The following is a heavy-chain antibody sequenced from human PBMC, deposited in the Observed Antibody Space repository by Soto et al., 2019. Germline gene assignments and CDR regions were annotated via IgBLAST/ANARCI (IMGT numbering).Heavy chain of an antibody. CDR3: ARDRGNMDV. CDR2: IGGSGGGT. J-gene: IGHJ6*02. D-gene: IGHD6-25*01. V-gene: IGHV3-23*01. CDR1: GFTFSSYA. Sequence: VGSLRLSCVGSGFTFSSYAMSWVRQAPGKGLEWVSSIGGSGGGTYYADSVKGRFTMSRDNSKNTLYVQMNSLRADDTAVYYCARDRGNMDVWGQGTTVTVSS.